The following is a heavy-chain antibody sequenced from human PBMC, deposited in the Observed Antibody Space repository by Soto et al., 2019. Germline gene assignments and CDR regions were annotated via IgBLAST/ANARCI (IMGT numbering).Heavy chain of an antibody. J-gene: IGHJ4*02. V-gene: IGHV6-1*01. CDR3: ARLVGNSSLDH. CDR2: TYYRSIWQT. D-gene: IGHD6-6*01. CDR1: GDSVSSNDAV. Sequence: QVQLQQSGPGLVKPSQTLSLTCAISGDSVSSNDAVWNWIRQSPSRGLEWLGRTYYRSIWQTEYAVSVTGRXTXNXXVSKNQFSLQLNSVTPEDTAMYYCARLVGNSSLDHWGQGTLVTVSA.